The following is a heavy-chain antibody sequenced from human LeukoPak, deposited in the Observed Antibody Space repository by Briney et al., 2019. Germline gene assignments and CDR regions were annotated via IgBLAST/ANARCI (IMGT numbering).Heavy chain of an antibody. V-gene: IGHV3-23*01. CDR3: AKDLPSLYYYDSSAQDY. Sequence: PGGSLRLSCAASGFTFSSYAMSWVRQAPGKGLEWVSAISGSGGSTYYADSVTDRFTISRDNSKNTLYLQMNSLRADDTAVYYCAKDLPSLYYYDSSAQDYWGQGTLVTVSS. D-gene: IGHD3-22*01. CDR2: ISGSGGST. J-gene: IGHJ4*02. CDR1: GFTFSSYA.